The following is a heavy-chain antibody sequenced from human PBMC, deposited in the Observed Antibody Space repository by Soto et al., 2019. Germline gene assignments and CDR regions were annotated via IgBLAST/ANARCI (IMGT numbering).Heavy chain of an antibody. CDR1: GGSISSYY. J-gene: IGHJ4*02. D-gene: IGHD6-19*01. V-gene: IGHV4-59*01. CDR3: ATSSGWYDY. CDR2: IYYSGST. Sequence: SETLSLTCTVSGGSISSYYWSWIRQPPGKGLEWIGYIYYSGSTNYNPSLKSRVTISVDTSKNQFSLKLSSVTAADTAVYCCATSSGWYDYWGQGTLVTVSS.